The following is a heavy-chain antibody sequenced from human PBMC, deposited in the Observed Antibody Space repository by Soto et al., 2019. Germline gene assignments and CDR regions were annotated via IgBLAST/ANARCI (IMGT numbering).Heavy chain of an antibody. CDR3: ARNMYYDFWSGNYGMDV. CDR1: GFTFSDYY. Sequence: PGGSLRLSCAASGFTFSDYYMSWIRQAPGKGLEWVSYISSSSSYTNYADSVKGRFTISRDNAKNSLYLQMNSLRAEDTAVYYCARNMYYDFWSGNYGMDVWGQGTTVTVS. CDR2: ISSSSSYT. D-gene: IGHD3-3*01. V-gene: IGHV3-11*06. J-gene: IGHJ6*02.